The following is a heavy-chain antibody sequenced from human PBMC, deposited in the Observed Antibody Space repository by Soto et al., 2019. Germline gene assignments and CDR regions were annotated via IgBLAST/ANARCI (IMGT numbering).Heavy chain of an antibody. CDR1: GGSISSYY. CDR3: ATHPGLTTVTTSYYYYYMDV. Sequence: SETLSLTCTVSGGSISSYYWSWIRQPPGKGLEWIGYIYYSGSTNYNPSLKSRVTISVDTSKNQFSPKLSSVTAADTAVYYCATHPGLTTVTTSYYYYYMDVWGKGTTVTVSS. V-gene: IGHV4-59*01. J-gene: IGHJ6*03. D-gene: IGHD4-17*01. CDR2: IYYSGST.